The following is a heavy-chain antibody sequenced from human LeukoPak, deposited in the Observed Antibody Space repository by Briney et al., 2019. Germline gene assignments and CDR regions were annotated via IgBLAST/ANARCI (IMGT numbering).Heavy chain of an antibody. D-gene: IGHD3-16*02. Sequence: SETLSLTCNVSGGSISSSSYYWGWIRQPPGKGLEWIGSFYYSGSTDYNPSLKTRVTISVDTSKNQFSLKLSSVTAADTAVYYCARVGSITFGGVIDYYYYYYMDVWGKGTTVTVSS. CDR1: GGSISSSSYY. CDR3: ARVGSITFGGVIDYYYYYYMDV. CDR2: FYYSGST. J-gene: IGHJ6*03. V-gene: IGHV4-39*01.